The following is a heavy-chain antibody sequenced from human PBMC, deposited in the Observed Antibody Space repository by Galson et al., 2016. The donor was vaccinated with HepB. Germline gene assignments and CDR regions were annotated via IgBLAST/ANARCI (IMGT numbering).Heavy chain of an antibody. J-gene: IGHJ5*02. D-gene: IGHD4-23*01. CDR3: VRDHSVVPTTAYNWFDP. V-gene: IGHV3-74*01. Sequence: LRLSCAASGFAFSSHWMHWVRQDLGKGLVWVSRINSDGTISNYADSVKGRFTISRDNAKNTLYLQMNSLRAEDTAVYFCVRDHSVVPTTAYNWFDPWGRGTLVTFSS. CDR1: GFAFSSHW. CDR2: INSDGTIS.